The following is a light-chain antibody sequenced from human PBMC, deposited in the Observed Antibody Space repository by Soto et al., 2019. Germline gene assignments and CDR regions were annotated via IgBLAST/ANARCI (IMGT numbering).Light chain of an antibody. CDR3: QQYENLPT. V-gene: IGKV1-33*01. CDR1: QNINNY. Sequence: DIQITQSPSSLSSSVGERVTITCQASQNINNYLNWYQQKPGRAPKLLIYDASNLEAGVPSRFRGSGSGTDFTFTISRLQPEDIATYYCQQYENLPTFGQGTRLENK. CDR2: DAS. J-gene: IGKJ5*01.